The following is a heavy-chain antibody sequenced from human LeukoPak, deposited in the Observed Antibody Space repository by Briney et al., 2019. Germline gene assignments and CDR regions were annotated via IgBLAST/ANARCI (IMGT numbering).Heavy chain of an antibody. J-gene: IGHJ6*03. CDR2: IYDNGNT. D-gene: IGHD6-13*01. CDR1: GGSISGHY. V-gene: IGHV4-59*11. CDR3: ARAYSTSWPLNYYYYYIDV. Sequence: SETLSLTCTVSGGSISGHYWNWIRQPPGKGLEGIGYIYDNGNTRYNTSLRSRVTISGDTCKNQFSLRLTSVTAADTALFFCARAYSTSWPLNYYYYYIDVWGKGTTVTVSS.